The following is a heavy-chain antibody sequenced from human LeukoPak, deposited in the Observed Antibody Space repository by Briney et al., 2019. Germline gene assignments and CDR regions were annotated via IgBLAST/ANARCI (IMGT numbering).Heavy chain of an antibody. Sequence: SETLSLTCAVSGGSISSSNWWSWVRQPPGKGLEWIGEIYHSGSTNYNPSLKSRVTISVDKSKNQFSLKLSSVTAADTAVYYCARERYCSSTSCVDAFDIWGQGTMVTVSS. CDR3: ARERYCSSTSCVDAFDI. D-gene: IGHD2-2*01. V-gene: IGHV4-4*02. J-gene: IGHJ3*02. CDR1: GGSISSSNW. CDR2: IYHSGST.